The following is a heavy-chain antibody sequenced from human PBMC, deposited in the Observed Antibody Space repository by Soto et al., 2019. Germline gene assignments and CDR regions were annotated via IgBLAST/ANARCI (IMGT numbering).Heavy chain of an antibody. V-gene: IGHV4-31*03. Sequence: QVQLQESGPGLVKPSQTLSLTCTVSGGSISSGGYYWSWIRQHPGKGLEWIGYIYYSGSTYYNPSLKSRVTISVDTSKHQFSLKLSSVTAADTAVYYCARGYYYYGSGSYQLTYYYYYYMDVWGKGTTVTVSS. CDR2: IYYSGST. D-gene: IGHD3-10*01. CDR3: ARGYYYYGSGSYQLTYYYYYYMDV. J-gene: IGHJ6*03. CDR1: GGSISSGGYY.